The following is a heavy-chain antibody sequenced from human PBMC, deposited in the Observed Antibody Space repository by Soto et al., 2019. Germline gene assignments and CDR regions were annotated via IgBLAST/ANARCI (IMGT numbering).Heavy chain of an antibody. CDR3: ARHNHLVAADTNRWFDA. J-gene: IGHJ5*01. Sequence: SETLSLTCTVSGGSITTSSYSWGWIRRPPGKGLEWIGSIYYSGNTYYNPSLKSRVTMSVDTSKSRFSLKLSSVTAADTAVYYCARHNHLVAADTNRWFDAWGPGTLVTVSS. D-gene: IGHD6-25*01. CDR2: IYYSGNT. CDR1: GGSITTSSYS. V-gene: IGHV4-39*01.